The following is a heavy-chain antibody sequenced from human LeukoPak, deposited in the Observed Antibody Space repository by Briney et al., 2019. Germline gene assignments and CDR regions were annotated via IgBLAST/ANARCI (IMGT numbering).Heavy chain of an antibody. D-gene: IGHD3-22*01. CDR2: ISYDGSNK. CDR1: GFTFSSYA. V-gene: IGHV3-30-3*01. J-gene: IGHJ4*02. CDR3: VYYDSSGYYYGRLRY. Sequence: PGGSLRLSCAASGFTFSSYAMHWVRQAPGKGLEWVAVISYDGSNKYYADSVRGRFTISRDNSKNTLYLHMSNLRAEDTAVYFCVYYDSSGYYYGRLRYWGQGTPVSVSS.